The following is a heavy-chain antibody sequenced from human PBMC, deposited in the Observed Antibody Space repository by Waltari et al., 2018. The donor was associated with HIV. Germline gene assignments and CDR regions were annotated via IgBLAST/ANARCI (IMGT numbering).Heavy chain of an antibody. J-gene: IGHJ4*02. Sequence: QVQLVRSGAEVKRPGPYVMVSCKASGYTFTGYYIHSVPPPPGQGLEWMGWINPNSGSTNYAQKFHGRVTMTSDTSISTAYMELSRLRSDDTAVYYCARGGGLREWELPADYWGQGTLVTVSS. CDR2: INPNSGST. V-gene: IGHV1-2*02. D-gene: IGHD1-26*01. CDR3: ARGGGLREWELPADY. CDR1: GYTFTGYY.